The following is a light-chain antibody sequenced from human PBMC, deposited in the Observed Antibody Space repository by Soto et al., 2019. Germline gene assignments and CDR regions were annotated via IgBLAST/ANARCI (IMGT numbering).Light chain of an antibody. CDR2: NNN. V-gene: IGLV1-44*01. J-gene: IGLJ1*01. CDR3: AAWDDSLNALYV. CDR1: SSNIGSNT. Sequence: QSVLTQPPSASGTHGQRVTISCSGGSSNIGSNTVNWYQQVPGTAPKLLIYNNNQRPSGVPDRFSGSKSGTSASLAISGLQSEDEADYYCAAWDDSLNALYVFGTGTKVTVL.